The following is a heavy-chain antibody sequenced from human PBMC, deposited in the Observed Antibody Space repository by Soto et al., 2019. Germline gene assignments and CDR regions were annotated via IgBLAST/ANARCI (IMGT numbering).Heavy chain of an antibody. D-gene: IGHD3-9*01. Sequence: SETLSLTCAVYGGSFSGYYWSWIRQPPGKGLEWIGEINHSGSTNYNPSLKSRVTISVDTSKNQFSLKLSSVTAADTAVYYCARVPAGDILTGYYKDYWGQGTLVTVSS. J-gene: IGHJ4*02. V-gene: IGHV4-34*01. CDR1: GGSFSGYY. CDR3: ARVPAGDILTGYYKDY. CDR2: INHSGST.